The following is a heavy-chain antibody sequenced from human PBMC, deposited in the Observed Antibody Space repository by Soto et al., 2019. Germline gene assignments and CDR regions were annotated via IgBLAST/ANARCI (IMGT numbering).Heavy chain of an antibody. CDR3: ARSPYSGYDFSWFDP. CDR1: GFTFSSYA. D-gene: IGHD5-12*01. Sequence: GGSLRLSYAASGFTFSSYAMHWVRQAPGKGLEWVAVISYDGSNKYYADSVKGRFTISRDNSKNTLYLQMNSLRAEDTAVYYCARSPYSGYDFSWFDPWGQGTLVTVSS. CDR2: ISYDGSNK. J-gene: IGHJ5*02. V-gene: IGHV3-30-3*01.